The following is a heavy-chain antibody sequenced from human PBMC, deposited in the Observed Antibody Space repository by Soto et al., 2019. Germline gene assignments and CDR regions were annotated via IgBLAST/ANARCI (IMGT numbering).Heavy chain of an antibody. CDR2: IYYSGST. CDR3: ARGMYYYDSSGYYPTYYFDY. D-gene: IGHD3-22*01. V-gene: IGHV4-31*03. Sequence: PSETLSLTCTVSGGSISSGGYYWSWIRQHPGKGLEWIGYIYYSGSTYYNPSLKSRVTISVDTSKNQFSLKLSSVTAADTAVYYCARGMYYYDSSGYYPTYYFDYWGQGTLVTVSS. CDR1: GGSISSGGYY. J-gene: IGHJ4*02.